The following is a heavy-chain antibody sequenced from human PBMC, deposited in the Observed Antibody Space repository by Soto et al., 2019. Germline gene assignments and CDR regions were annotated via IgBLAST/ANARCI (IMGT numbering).Heavy chain of an antibody. CDR1: GGSISSGGYY. Sequence: QVQLQESGPGLVKPSQTLSLTCTVSGGSISSGGYYWSWIRQHPGKGLEWIGYIYYSGSTYYNPSLKSRVTISVDTSKNQFSLKLSSVTAADTAVYYCARVTPMIVVVDAFDIWGQGTMVTVSS. D-gene: IGHD3-22*01. J-gene: IGHJ3*02. V-gene: IGHV4-31*03. CDR3: ARVTPMIVVVDAFDI. CDR2: IYYSGST.